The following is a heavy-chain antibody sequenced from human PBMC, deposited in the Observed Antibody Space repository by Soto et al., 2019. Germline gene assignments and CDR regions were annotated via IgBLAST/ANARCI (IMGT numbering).Heavy chain of an antibody. D-gene: IGHD3-3*01. CDR1: GCTFISYS. J-gene: IGHJ4*02. Sequence: PGGSLRLSCAASGCTFISYSMNWVRQAPGKGLEWVSSISSSSSYIYYADSVKGRFTISRDNAKNSLYLQMNSLRAEDTAVYYCARAVAVSGFGSVADRYYCDYWGQGTLVTVSS. CDR2: ISSSSSYI. CDR3: ARAVAVSGFGSVADRYYCDY. V-gene: IGHV3-21*01.